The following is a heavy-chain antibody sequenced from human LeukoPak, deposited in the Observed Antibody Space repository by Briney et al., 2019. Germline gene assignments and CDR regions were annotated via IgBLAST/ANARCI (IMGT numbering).Heavy chain of an antibody. CDR3: ARDEGIAVAGTTLFDY. J-gene: IGHJ4*02. V-gene: IGHV3-74*01. D-gene: IGHD6-19*01. CDR1: GFTFSSSW. Sequence: SGGSLRLSCAASGFTFSSSWIHWVRQVPGKGLVWVSRISSDGITTNYADSVKGRFTISRDNAKNSLYLQMNSLRAEDTAVYYCARDEGIAVAGTTLFDYWGQGTLVTVSS. CDR2: ISSDGITT.